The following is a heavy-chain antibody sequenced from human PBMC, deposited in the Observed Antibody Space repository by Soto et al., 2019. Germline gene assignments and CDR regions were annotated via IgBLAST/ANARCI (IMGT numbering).Heavy chain of an antibody. J-gene: IGHJ4*02. D-gene: IGHD6-6*01. CDR2: IYYSGST. CDR1: GGSISSYY. Sequence: PSETLSLTCTVSGGSISSYYWSWIRQPPGKGLEWIGYIYYSGSTNYNPSLKSRVTISVDTSKNQFSLKMTSVTAADTAVYYCARSSSIAAPLLLWGQGTLVTVSS. CDR3: ARSSSIAAPLLL. V-gene: IGHV4-59*01.